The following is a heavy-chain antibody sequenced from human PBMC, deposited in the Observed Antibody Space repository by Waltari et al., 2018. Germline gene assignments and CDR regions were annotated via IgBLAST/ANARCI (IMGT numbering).Heavy chain of an antibody. D-gene: IGHD1-26*01. Sequence: QVQLLQTGAEVKRPGDSVKVSCTASGYTFTGSYIHWGRQAPGQRLEWIGWFRPKSCVTNYAQSLRCRVTLTGDTSISTAYRERGRLASDDTAVDYCARGGCRWDFYDFWGQRTLVTVSS. J-gene: IGHJ4*02. CDR3: ARGGCRWDFYDF. CDR1: GYTFTGSY. CDR2: FRPKSCVT. V-gene: IGHV1-2*02.